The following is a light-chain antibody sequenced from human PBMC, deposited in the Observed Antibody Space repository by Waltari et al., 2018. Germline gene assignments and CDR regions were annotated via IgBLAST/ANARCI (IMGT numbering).Light chain of an antibody. CDR1: QSIGGW. V-gene: IGKV1-5*03. CDR3: QQYDSYPRT. J-gene: IGKJ1*01. CDR2: EAS. Sequence: DIHMTPSPCPLSASVRDRVTIRRRARQSIGGWLAWYQQKPGKAPSRLIYEASSLQSGIPSRFSGSGSGTEFILTIGSLQPDDFATYYCQQYDSYPRTFGQGTKVEI.